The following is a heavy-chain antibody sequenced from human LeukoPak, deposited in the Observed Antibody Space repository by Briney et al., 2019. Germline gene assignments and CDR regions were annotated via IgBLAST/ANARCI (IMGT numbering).Heavy chain of an antibody. CDR2: IYYSGST. J-gene: IGHJ4*02. CDR1: GGSISSSSYY. Sequence: PSETLSLTCTVSGGSISSSSYYWGWIRQPPGKGLEWIGSIYYSGSTNYNPSLKSRVTISVDTSKNQFSLKLSSVTAADTAVYYCARGVREAILTGYYPSHKRYFDYWGQGTLVTVSS. CDR3: ARGVREAILTGYYPSHKRYFDY. V-gene: IGHV4-39*07. D-gene: IGHD3-9*01.